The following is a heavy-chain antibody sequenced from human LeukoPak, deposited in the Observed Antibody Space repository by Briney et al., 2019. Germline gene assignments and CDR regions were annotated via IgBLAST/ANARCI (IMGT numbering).Heavy chain of an antibody. D-gene: IGHD5-24*01. Sequence: SETLSLTCSVSGASISSSYWSWIRQTPGKGLEWIAYIYYSEITTYNPSLKSRVTISLDTSKNQFYLTLSSVTAADTAVYYCAKDGRTYPVWGKGTTVTVSS. CDR2: IYYSEIT. V-gene: IGHV4-59*01. J-gene: IGHJ6*04. CDR3: AKDGRTYPV. CDR1: GASISSSY.